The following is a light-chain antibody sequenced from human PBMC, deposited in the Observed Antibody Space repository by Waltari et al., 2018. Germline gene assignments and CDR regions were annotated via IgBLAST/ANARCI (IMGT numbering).Light chain of an antibody. V-gene: IGLV2-23*01. Sequence: QSALTQPASVSGSPGQSITISCTGTSSDVGRYNLVSWYQQHPGKAPKLMIYEGSKRPSGVSNRFSGSKSGNTASLTISGLQAEDEADYYCCSYAGSSTHYVFGTGTKVIVL. CDR1: SSDVGRYNL. CDR3: CSYAGSSTHYV. CDR2: EGS. J-gene: IGLJ1*01.